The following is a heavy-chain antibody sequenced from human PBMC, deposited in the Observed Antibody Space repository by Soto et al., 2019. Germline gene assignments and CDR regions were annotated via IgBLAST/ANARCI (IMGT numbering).Heavy chain of an antibody. CDR2: TRNKANSYTT. Sequence: GGSLRLSCAASGFTFSDHYMDWVRQAPGKGLEWVGRTRNKANSYTTEYAASVKGRFTISRDDSKNSLYLQMNSLKTEDTAVYYCARSPIWCSGGSCYSGAFDIWGQGTMVTVSS. CDR3: ARSPIWCSGGSCYSGAFDI. D-gene: IGHD2-15*01. J-gene: IGHJ3*02. CDR1: GFTFSDHY. V-gene: IGHV3-72*01.